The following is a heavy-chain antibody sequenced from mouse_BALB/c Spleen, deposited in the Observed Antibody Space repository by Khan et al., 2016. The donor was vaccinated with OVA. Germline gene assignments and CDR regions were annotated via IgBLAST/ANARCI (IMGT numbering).Heavy chain of an antibody. D-gene: IGHD2-12*01. Sequence: QIQLVQSGPELKKPGETVKISCKASGYTFTSYGMNWVKQSQGKALKWMGWINTYTGEPTYDDDFKGRFAFSLETSASTAYLQINNLKNDDTATYCCANPHDFSYTLDYWGQGTSVTVSS. V-gene: IGHV9-3-1*01. CDR3: ANPHDFSYTLDY. J-gene: IGHJ4*01. CDR1: GYTFTSYG. CDR2: INTYTGEP.